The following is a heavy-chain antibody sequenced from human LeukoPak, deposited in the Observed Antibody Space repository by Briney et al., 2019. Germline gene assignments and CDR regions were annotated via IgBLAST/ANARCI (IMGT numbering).Heavy chain of an antibody. V-gene: IGHV4-30-2*01. Sequence: PSQTLSLTCAVSNGSVSSRDYSWSWIRQAPGKALEWIGYIYHGVTTYYNPSLKNRITISVDTSKNQFSLSLTSVTAADTALYYCASLKAGWRIDYWGQGTPVTVSS. CDR1: NGSVSSRDYS. CDR3: ASLKAGWRIDY. D-gene: IGHD2-15*01. J-gene: IGHJ4*02. CDR2: IYHGVTT.